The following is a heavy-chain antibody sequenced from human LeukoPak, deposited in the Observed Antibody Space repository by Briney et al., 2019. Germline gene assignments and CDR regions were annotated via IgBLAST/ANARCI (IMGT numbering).Heavy chain of an antibody. CDR3: AAGRYFDLVDY. J-gene: IGHJ4*02. D-gene: IGHD3-9*01. CDR2: IVVGSGNT. V-gene: IGHV1-58*02. Sequence: SVKVSCKASGFTFSSSAMQWVRQARGRRLEWMGWIVVGSGNTNYAQKFQERVTITRDMSTSTAYMELSSLRSEDTAVYYCAAGRYFDLVDYWGQGTLVTVSS. CDR1: GFTFSSSA.